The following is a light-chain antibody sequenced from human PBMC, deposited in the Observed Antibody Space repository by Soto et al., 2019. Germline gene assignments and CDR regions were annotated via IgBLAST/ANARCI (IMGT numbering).Light chain of an antibody. CDR3: LQYNGYYRT. V-gene: IGKV4-1*01. Sequence: DSVMTQSPDSLAVSLGERATINCESRQSVLNRSNNKNYLAWYQQKPGQPPKLLIYWASTRESGVPDRFSGSGSGTTFTLTISSLQSDDFATYYCLQYNGYYRTFGQGTKVDIK. CDR2: WAS. J-gene: IGKJ1*01. CDR1: QSVLNRSNNKNY.